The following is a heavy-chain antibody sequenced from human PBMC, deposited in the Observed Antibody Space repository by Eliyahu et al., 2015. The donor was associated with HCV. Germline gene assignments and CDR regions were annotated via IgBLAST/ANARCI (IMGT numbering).Heavy chain of an antibody. J-gene: IGHJ5*02. CDR1: GFTFSSYG. CDR2: IWYDGSNK. Sequence: ASGFTFSSYGMHWVRQAPGKGLEWVAVIWYDGSNKYYADSVKGRFTISRDNSKNTLYLQMNSLRAEDTAVYYCAREAWSSATPIRSNWFDPWGQGTLVTVSS. CDR3: AREAWSSATPIRSNWFDP. D-gene: IGHD2-2*02. V-gene: IGHV3-33*01.